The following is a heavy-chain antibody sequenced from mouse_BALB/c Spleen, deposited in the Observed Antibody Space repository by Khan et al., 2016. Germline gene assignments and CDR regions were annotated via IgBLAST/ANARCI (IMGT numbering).Heavy chain of an antibody. J-gene: IGHJ3*01. CDR3: ARSLYYDGFAY. D-gene: IGHD1-1*01. Sequence: EVQLQESGPGLVKPSQSLSLTCTVTGYSVTSDYAWNWIRQFPGNKLEWMGYISYSGDTTYNPSLKSRISITRYTSKNQFFLHLTSVTTEDTATYYCARSLYYDGFAYWGQGTLVTVSA. V-gene: IGHV3-2*02. CDR2: ISYSGDT. CDR1: GYSVTSDYA.